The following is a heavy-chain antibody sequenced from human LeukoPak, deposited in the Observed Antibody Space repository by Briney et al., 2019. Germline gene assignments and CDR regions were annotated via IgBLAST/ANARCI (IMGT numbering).Heavy chain of an antibody. Sequence: PGGSLRLPCVASGFTFNTYWMSWVRQAPGKGLEWVANIKQDGSEKYYLDSLEGRFTISRDNAKNSLYLQMNSLRAEDTAVYYCAREGNYYDSSGYYRVEDYWGQGTLVTVSS. CDR2: IKQDGSEK. J-gene: IGHJ4*02. CDR1: GFTFNTYW. V-gene: IGHV3-7*01. D-gene: IGHD3-22*01. CDR3: AREGNYYDSSGYYRVEDY.